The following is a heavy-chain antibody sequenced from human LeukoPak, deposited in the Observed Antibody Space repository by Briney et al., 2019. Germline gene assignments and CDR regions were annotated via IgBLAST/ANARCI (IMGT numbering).Heavy chain of an antibody. V-gene: IGHV4-39*07. CDR2: ISYSGNT. D-gene: IGHD5-18*01. CDR1: GGSINSGNYY. J-gene: IGHJ3*02. Sequence: SETLSLTCSVSGGSINSGNYYWGWIRQPPGKGLEWIGSISYSGNTYYNPSLKSRVTISVDTSKNHFSLRLSSVTAADTAVYYCARGYTYGPHDALGIWGQGTMVTISS. CDR3: ARGYTYGPHDALGI.